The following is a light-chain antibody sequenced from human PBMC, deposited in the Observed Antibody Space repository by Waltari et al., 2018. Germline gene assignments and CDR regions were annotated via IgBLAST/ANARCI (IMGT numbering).Light chain of an antibody. CDR2: DVN. Sequence: QSALTQTATVSGSPGQSITISCTGTSSDVGSYNLVSWYQQHPGKAPTLIIYDVNKRPSGVSQRFSGSKAGNTASLTLSGLQAADEADYYCCSYAGSAISVFGGGTRLTVL. V-gene: IGLV2-23*02. J-gene: IGLJ3*02. CDR3: CSYAGSAISV. CDR1: SSDVGSYNL.